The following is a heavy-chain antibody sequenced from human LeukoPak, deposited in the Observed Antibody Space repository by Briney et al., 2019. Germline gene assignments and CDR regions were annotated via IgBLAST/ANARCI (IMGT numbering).Heavy chain of an antibody. CDR3: AKDADTATIIYWYFDL. D-gene: IGHD5-18*01. J-gene: IGHJ2*01. CDR1: GFTLSSFG. Sequence: GGSLRLSCTASGFTLSSFGMHWVRQAPGKGLEWVAVISDDGSNRYYADSVKGRFTISRDNSKNTLSLQMNSLRAEDTAVYYCAKDADTATIIYWYFDLWGRGTLVTVSS. V-gene: IGHV3-30*18. CDR2: ISDDGSNR.